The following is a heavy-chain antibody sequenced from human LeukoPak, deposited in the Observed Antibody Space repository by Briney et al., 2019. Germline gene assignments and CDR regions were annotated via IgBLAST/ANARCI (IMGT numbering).Heavy chain of an antibody. J-gene: IGHJ4*02. CDR1: GFTFSSYW. V-gene: IGHV3-7*01. Sequence: GGSLRLSCAASGFTFSSYWMSWVRQAPGKGLEWVANIKQDGSEKYYVDSVKGRFTISRDNAKNSLYLQMNSLRAEDTALYYCARGGPTGALDYWGQGTLVTVSS. CDR3: ARGGPTGALDY. CDR2: IKQDGSEK. D-gene: IGHD7-27*01.